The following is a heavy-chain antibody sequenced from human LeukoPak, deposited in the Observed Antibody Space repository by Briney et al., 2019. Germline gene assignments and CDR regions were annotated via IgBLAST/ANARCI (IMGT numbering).Heavy chain of an antibody. Sequence: PGGSLRLSCAASGFTSNSYWMHWVRQPPGKGLVWVSRINSDGSDTNYADTVKGRFTISRDNAKYTLFLQMNSLRAEDTAVYYCARARITTAATNDAFDIWGQGAMVTVSS. CDR1: GFTSNSYW. CDR3: ARARITTAATNDAFDI. CDR2: INSDGSDT. V-gene: IGHV3-74*01. J-gene: IGHJ3*02. D-gene: IGHD6-13*01.